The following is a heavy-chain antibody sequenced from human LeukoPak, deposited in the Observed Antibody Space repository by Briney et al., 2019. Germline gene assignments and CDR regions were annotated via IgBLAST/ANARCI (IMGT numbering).Heavy chain of an antibody. D-gene: IGHD6-13*01. CDR1: GGPISSSSYY. J-gene: IGHJ4*02. Sequence: SETLSLTCTVSGGPISSSSYYWGWIRQPPGKGLEWIGSIYYSGSTYYNPSLKSRVTISVDTSKNQFSLKLSSVTAADTAVYYCARGATSSWNAHFDYWGQGTLVTVSS. V-gene: IGHV4-39*07. CDR3: ARGATSSWNAHFDY. CDR2: IYYSGST.